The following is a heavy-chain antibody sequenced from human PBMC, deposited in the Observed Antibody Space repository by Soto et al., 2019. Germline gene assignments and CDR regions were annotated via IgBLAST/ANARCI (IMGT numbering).Heavy chain of an antibody. V-gene: IGHV3-30*18. CDR1: GFTFSSYG. D-gene: IGHD1-1*01. CDR3: AKWNGYGDF. J-gene: IGHJ4*02. CDR2: ISYDGSNK. Sequence: PGGSLRLSCAASGFTFSSYGMHWVRQAPGKGLEWVAVISYDGSNKYYADSAKGRFTISRDNSKNTLYLQMNSLRAEDTAVYYCAKWNGYGDFWGQGTLVTVSS.